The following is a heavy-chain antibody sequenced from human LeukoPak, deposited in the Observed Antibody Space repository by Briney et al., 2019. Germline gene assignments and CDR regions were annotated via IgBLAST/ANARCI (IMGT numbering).Heavy chain of an antibody. D-gene: IGHD6-6*01. Sequence: PSQTLSLTCSVSGETVSSVAYYWSWIRQHPGKGPEWIGNIYSSGSTYYNPTLRSRLTISVDTSNNQFSLKMTSVTAADMAVYYCARGGVAARLMYGFQNWFDPWGQGTLVTVSS. V-gene: IGHV4-31*03. CDR1: GETVSSVAYY. CDR3: ARGGVAARLMYGFQNWFDP. J-gene: IGHJ5*02. CDR2: IYSSGST.